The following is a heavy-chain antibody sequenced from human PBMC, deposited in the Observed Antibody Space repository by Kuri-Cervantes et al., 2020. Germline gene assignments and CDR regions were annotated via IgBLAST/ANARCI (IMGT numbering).Heavy chain of an antibody. CDR1: GYTFTSYG. CDR3: ARWIQTGTTNDAFDI. J-gene: IGHJ3*02. CDR2: ISAYNGNT. V-gene: IGHV1-18*01. D-gene: IGHD1-1*01. Sequence: ASVNVSCKASGYTFTSYGISWVRQAPGQGLEWMGWISAYNGNTNYAQKLQGRVTMTTDTSTSTAYMELRSLRSDDTAVYYCARWIQTGTTNDAFDIWGQGTMVTVSS.